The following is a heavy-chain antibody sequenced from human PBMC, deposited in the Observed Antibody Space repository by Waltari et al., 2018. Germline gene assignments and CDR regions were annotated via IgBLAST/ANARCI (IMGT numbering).Heavy chain of an antibody. CDR1: GYSISSGYY. V-gene: IGHV4-38-2*02. Sequence: QVQLQESGPGLVKPSETLSLTCTVSGYSISSGYYWGWIRQPPGKGLEWIGSIYHSGSTYYTPSLKSRVTISVDTSKNQFSLKLSSVTAADTAVYYCARGQSSWYGPFFDYWGQGTLVTVSS. CDR2: IYHSGST. CDR3: ARGQSSWYGPFFDY. J-gene: IGHJ4*02. D-gene: IGHD6-13*01.